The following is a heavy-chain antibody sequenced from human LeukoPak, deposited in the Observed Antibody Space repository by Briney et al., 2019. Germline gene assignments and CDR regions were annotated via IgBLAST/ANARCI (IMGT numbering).Heavy chain of an antibody. D-gene: IGHD3-22*01. CDR2: ISGSGGST. CDR3: ARGYYDSSGYTYYYYGMDV. Sequence: GGSLRLSCAASGFTFSSYAMSWVRQAPGKGLEWVSAISGSGGSTYYADSVKGRFTISRDNSKNTLYLQMNSLRAEDTAVYYCARGYYDSSGYTYYYYGMDVWGQGTTVTVSS. V-gene: IGHV3-23*01. J-gene: IGHJ6*02. CDR1: GFTFSSYA.